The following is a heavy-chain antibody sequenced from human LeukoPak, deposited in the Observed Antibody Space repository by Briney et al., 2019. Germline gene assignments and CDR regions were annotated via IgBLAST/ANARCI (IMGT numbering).Heavy chain of an antibody. CDR3: PKVRSSGWYEAFDI. CDR1: GFTFSSYA. D-gene: IGHD6-19*01. CDR2: ISGSGGST. J-gene: IGHJ3*02. Sequence: PGGSLRLSCAASGFTFSSYAMSWVRQAPGKGLEWVSAISGSGGSTYYADSVKGRFTISRDNSQNTLYLQMNSPRAEDTAVYYCPKVRSSGWYEAFDIWGQGTMVTASS. V-gene: IGHV3-23*01.